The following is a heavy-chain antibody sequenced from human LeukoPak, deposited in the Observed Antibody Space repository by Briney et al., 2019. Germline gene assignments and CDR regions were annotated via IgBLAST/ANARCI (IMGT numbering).Heavy chain of an antibody. V-gene: IGHV3-7*01. Sequence: GGSLRLSCAASGFTFSSYWMSWVRQAPGKGLEWVANINQDGSEKYYVDSVKGRFTISRDNAKNSLYLQMNSLRAEDTAVYYCARSLSEEWFGDPIDYWGQGTLVTVSS. CDR3: ARSLSEEWFGDPIDY. D-gene: IGHD3-10*01. CDR2: INQDGSEK. CDR1: GFTFSSYW. J-gene: IGHJ4*02.